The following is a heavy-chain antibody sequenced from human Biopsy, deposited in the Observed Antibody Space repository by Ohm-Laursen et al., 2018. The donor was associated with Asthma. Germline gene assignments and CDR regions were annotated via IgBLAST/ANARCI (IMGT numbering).Heavy chain of an antibody. CDR3: ARGYSGSDRIVYYYSGLEV. CDR1: GDSFSNYA. Sequence: SSVKVSCKASGDSFSNYAISWVRQAPGQGLEWMGGLIPVLGTPDHAQMFEGRVTITADEFTSTAYMELSSLSSEDTAVYYCARGYSGSDRIVYYYSGLEVWGQGTTVTASS. D-gene: IGHD5-12*01. V-gene: IGHV1-69*01. CDR2: LIPVLGTP. J-gene: IGHJ6*02.